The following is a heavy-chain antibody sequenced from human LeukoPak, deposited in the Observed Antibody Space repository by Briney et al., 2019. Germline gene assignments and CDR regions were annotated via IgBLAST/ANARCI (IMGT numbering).Heavy chain of an antibody. Sequence: SQTLSLTCAISGDSVSSNSAAWNWIRQSPSRGLEWLGRTYYRSKWYNDYAVSVKSRITINPDTSKYQFSLQLNSVTPEDTAVYYCARGMVYASYYYYYMDVWGKGTTVTVSS. J-gene: IGHJ6*03. V-gene: IGHV6-1*01. CDR2: TYYRSKWYN. CDR3: ARGMVYASYYYYYMDV. CDR1: GDSVSSNSAA. D-gene: IGHD2-8*01.